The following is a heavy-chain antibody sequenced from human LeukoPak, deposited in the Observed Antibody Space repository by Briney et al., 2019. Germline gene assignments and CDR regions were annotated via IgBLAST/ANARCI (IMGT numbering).Heavy chain of an antibody. V-gene: IGHV1-2*02. J-gene: IGHJ5*02. CDR2: INPNSGGT. Sequence: ASVKVSCKASGYTFSGYYMHWVRQAPGQGLEWMGWINPNSGGTNYAQKFQGRVTMTRATSISTAYMELSRLRSDDTAVYYCARASGFNRFDPWGQGTLVTVSS. CDR3: ARASGFNRFDP. CDR1: GYTFSGYY. D-gene: IGHD3-10*01.